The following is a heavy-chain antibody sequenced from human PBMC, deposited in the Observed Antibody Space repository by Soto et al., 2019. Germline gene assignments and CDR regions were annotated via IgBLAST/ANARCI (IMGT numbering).Heavy chain of an antibody. CDR1: GFTFSSYA. J-gene: IGHJ4*02. Sequence: GGSLRLSCAASGFTFSSYAMHWVRQAPGKGLEWVAVISNDGSNKYYADSVKGRFTISRDNSKNTLYLQMNSLRAEDTAVYYCASPTGAFRIEVLFDYWGQGTLVTVSS. V-gene: IGHV3-30-3*01. CDR2: ISNDGSNK. D-gene: IGHD3-22*01. CDR3: ASPTGAFRIEVLFDY.